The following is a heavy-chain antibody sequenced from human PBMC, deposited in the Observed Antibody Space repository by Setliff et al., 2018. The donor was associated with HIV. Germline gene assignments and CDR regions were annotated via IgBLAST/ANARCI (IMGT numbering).Heavy chain of an antibody. J-gene: IGHJ4*02. D-gene: IGHD2-2*01. CDR1: GGPFSGYY. CDR2: INHSGST. Sequence: SETLSLTCAVYGGPFSGYYWSWIRQPPGKGLEWIGEINHSGSTNYNPSLKSRVTMSVHTSKNQFSLKLSSVTAADTAVYYCARGGYCSSTSCYPFDNWGQGTLVTVSS. CDR3: ARGGYCSSTSCYPFDN. V-gene: IGHV4-34*01.